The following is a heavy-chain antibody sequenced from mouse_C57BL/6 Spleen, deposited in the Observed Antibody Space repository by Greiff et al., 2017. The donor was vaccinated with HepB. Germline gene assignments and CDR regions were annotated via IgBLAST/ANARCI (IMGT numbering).Heavy chain of an antibody. Sequence: EVHLVESGGGLVKPGGSLKLSCAASGFTFSSYAMSWVRQTPEKRLEWVATISDGGSYTYYPDNVKGRFTISRDNAKNNLYLQMSHLKSEDTAMYYCARAQATNYFDYWGQGTTLTVSS. J-gene: IGHJ2*01. CDR1: GFTFSSYA. CDR3: ARAQATNYFDY. V-gene: IGHV5-4*01. CDR2: ISDGGSYT. D-gene: IGHD3-2*02.